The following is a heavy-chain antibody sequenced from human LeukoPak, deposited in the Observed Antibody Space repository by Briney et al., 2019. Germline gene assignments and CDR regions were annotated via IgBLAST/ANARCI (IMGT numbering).Heavy chain of an antibody. D-gene: IGHD3-9*01. CDR2: IGGLGEST. Sequence: GGSLRLSCAASGFTLSNYPMGWVRQAPGKGLEWVSTIGGLGESTNYGDSVKGRFTISRDNSKNTLYLQMNNLRAEDTAVYYCAKDRDIILTGHGMDVWGHGTTVTVSS. J-gene: IGHJ6*02. CDR1: GFTLSNYP. V-gene: IGHV3-23*01. CDR3: AKDRDIILTGHGMDV.